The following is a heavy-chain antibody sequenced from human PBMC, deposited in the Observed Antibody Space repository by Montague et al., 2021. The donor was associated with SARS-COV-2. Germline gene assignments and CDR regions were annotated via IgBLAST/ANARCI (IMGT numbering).Heavy chain of an antibody. Sequence: SETLSLTYTVSGVVELRRRSEERTSELQSPMWLVCRRLLEKTRSTYYNPSLKSRVTISVDKSKNQFSLKLSSVTAADTAVYYFARHGHYETYDAFDIWGQGTMVTVSS. CDR3: ARHGHYETYDAFDI. D-gene: IGHD3-22*01. CDR1: GVVELRRRSE. J-gene: IGHJ3*02. V-gene: IGHV4-39*01. CDR2: LEKTRST.